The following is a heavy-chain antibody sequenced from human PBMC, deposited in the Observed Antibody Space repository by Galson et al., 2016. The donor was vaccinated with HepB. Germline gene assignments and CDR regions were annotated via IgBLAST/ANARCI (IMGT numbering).Heavy chain of an antibody. J-gene: IGHJ6*02. CDR2: ISSGSSYI. D-gene: IGHD3-10*01. V-gene: IGHV3-21*01. CDR3: ARVLFGSGSYWCLDV. CDR1: GFTFNGYN. Sequence: LRLSCAGSGFTFNGYNMNWVRQAPGKGPEWVSSISSGSSYIYCADSVKGRFTISRDNFKNSLYLQMNSLRAEDTALYYCARVLFGSGSYWCLDVWGQGTTVTVSS.